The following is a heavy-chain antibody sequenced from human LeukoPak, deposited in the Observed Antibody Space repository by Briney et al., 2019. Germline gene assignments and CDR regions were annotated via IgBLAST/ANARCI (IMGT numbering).Heavy chain of an antibody. D-gene: IGHD3-3*01. CDR2: INHSGST. CDR1: GGSFSGYY. Sequence: SETLSLTCAVYGGSFSGYYWSWIRQPPGKGLEWIGEINHSGSTNYNPSLKSRVTISVDTSKNQFSLKLSSVTAADTAVYYCALYDFWRGYSTYWGQGTLVTVSS. V-gene: IGHV4-34*01. J-gene: IGHJ4*02. CDR3: ALYDFWRGYSTY.